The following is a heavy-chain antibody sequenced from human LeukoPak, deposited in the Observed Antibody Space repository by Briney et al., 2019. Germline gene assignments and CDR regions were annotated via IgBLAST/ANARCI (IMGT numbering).Heavy chain of an antibody. CDR1: GFTLTTYW. CDR3: ARPLLYYYGSETYFWFDL. D-gene: IGHD3-10*01. V-gene: IGHV3-7*01. Sequence: GGSLRLSCAASGFTLTTYWMGWVRQAPGKGLEWVASIKQDGNEKYYVDSVKGRFTISRDSAENTLYLQMRSLKAEDTAFYYCARPLLYYYGSETYFWFDLWGQGTLVTVSS. CDR2: IKQDGNEK. J-gene: IGHJ5*02.